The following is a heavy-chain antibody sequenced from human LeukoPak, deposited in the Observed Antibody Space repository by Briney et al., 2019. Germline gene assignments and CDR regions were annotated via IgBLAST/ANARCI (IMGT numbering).Heavy chain of an antibody. Sequence: PGGSLRLSCTASGLTFSTSGFNWVRQAPGKGLVWVSRINSDGSSTSYADSVKGRFTISRDNAKNTLYLQMNSLRAEDTAVYYCARGDYYDSSGTYYFDYWGQGTLVTVSS. CDR2: INSDGSST. CDR3: ARGDYYDSSGTYYFDY. CDR1: GLTFSTSG. D-gene: IGHD3-22*01. J-gene: IGHJ4*02. V-gene: IGHV3-74*01.